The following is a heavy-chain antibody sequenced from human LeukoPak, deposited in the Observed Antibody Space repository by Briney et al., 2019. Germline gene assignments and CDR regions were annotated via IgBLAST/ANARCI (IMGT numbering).Heavy chain of an antibody. CDR1: GVTFSSYA. V-gene: IGHV3-23*01. J-gene: IGHJ4*02. D-gene: IGHD3-22*01. CDR2: ISGSGGST. Sequence: GGSLRLSCAASGVTFSSYAMSWVRQAPGKGLEWLSAISGSGGSTYYADSVKGRFTISRDNSKNKLYLQMNSLRDEDTAVYYCAKDYMIVVVTLFDYWGQGTLVTVSS. CDR3: AKDYMIVVVTLFDY.